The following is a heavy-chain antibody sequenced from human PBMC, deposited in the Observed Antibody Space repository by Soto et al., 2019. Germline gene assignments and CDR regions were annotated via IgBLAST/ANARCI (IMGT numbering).Heavy chain of an antibody. Sequence: RLGGSLRLSCAASGFTFSDYYMSWTRQAPGKGLEWISYISSNSNYKNHADSVRGRFTISRDNAKNSLYLQMNGLRAEDTAVYYCARATGYYHTSGSDSWGQGTLVTVSS. J-gene: IGHJ4*02. CDR2: ISSNSNYK. V-gene: IGHV3-11*06. CDR3: ARATGYYHTSGSDS. CDR1: GFTFSDYY. D-gene: IGHD3-22*01.